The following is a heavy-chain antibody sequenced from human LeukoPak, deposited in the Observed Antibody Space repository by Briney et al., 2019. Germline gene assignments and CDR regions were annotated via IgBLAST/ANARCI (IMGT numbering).Heavy chain of an antibody. Sequence: GGSLRLSCAASGFTFSSYAMHWVRQAPGKGLEWVAVIWYDGSNKYYADSVKGRFTISRDNSKNTLYLQMNSLRAEDTAVYYCANDTSQSRHYFDSWGLGTLVTVS. V-gene: IGHV3-33*06. CDR2: IWYDGSNK. CDR1: GFTFSSYA. D-gene: IGHD3-16*01. CDR3: ANDTSQSRHYFDS. J-gene: IGHJ4*02.